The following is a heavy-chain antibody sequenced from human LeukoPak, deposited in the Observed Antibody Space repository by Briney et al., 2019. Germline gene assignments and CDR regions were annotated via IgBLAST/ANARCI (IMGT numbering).Heavy chain of an antibody. CDR1: GYSISSGYY. CDR2: IYHSGST. J-gene: IGHJ4*02. CDR3: ATSGYSSSWYYFDY. D-gene: IGHD6-13*01. Sequence: PSETLSLTCAVSGYSISSGYYWGWIRQPPGKGLEWIGSIYHSGSTYYNPSLKGRVTISVDTSKNQFSLKLSSVTAADTAVYYCATSGYSSSWYYFDYWGQGTLVTVS. V-gene: IGHV4-38-2*01.